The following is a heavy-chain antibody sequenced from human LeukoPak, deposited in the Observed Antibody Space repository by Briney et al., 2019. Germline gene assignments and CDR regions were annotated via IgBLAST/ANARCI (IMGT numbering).Heavy chain of an antibody. CDR3: ARDAVAGTIEYFQH. V-gene: IGHV1-69*13. CDR2: IIPIFGTA. J-gene: IGHJ1*01. D-gene: IGHD6-19*01. CDR1: GGTFSSYA. Sequence: VASVKVSCKASGGTFSSYAIGWVRQAPGQGLEWMGGIIPIFGTANYAQKLQGRVTITADESTSTAYMELSSLRSEDTAVYYCARDAVAGTIEYFQHWGQGTLVTVSS.